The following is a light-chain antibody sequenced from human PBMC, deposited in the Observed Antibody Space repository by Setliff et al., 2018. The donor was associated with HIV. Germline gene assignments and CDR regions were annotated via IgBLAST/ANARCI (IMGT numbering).Light chain of an antibody. CDR2: EVN. J-gene: IGLJ2*01. V-gene: IGLV2-8*01. CDR3: SSYTGSTVV. CDR1: SSDVGRYNF. Sequence: QSALTQPPSASGSPGQSVTISCTGTSSDVGRYNFVSWYQQHPGKAPKLITYEVNKRPSGVPDRFSGSKSSNMASLTVSGLQAEDEADYYCSSYTGSTVVFGGGTNVTVL.